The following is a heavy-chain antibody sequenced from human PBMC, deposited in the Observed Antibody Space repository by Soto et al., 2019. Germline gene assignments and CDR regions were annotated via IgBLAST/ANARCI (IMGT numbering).Heavy chain of an antibody. V-gene: IGHV4-59*08. J-gene: IGHJ6*02. CDR3: ARQGFGQLHGLVDV. CDR1: GGSITSHY. D-gene: IGHD3-10*01. CDR2: INHSGLT. Sequence: ETLSLTCSVSGGSITSHYCSWFRQPPGKGLEWIGYINHSGLTSYNPSLKSRVTMSVDTSKNHFSLKVNSVTAADTALYYCARQGFGQLHGLVDVWGPGTTVTVSS.